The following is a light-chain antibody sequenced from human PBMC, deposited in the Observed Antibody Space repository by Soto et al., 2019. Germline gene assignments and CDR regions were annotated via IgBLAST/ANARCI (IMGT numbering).Light chain of an antibody. CDR3: SSYAVSNNLL. CDR2: EVN. J-gene: IGLJ2*01. CDR1: SSDVGGYNF. V-gene: IGLV2-8*01. Sequence: QSALTQPPSASGSPGQSVTISCTGTSSDVGGYNFVSWYQQHPGKVPKLLIYEVNKRPSGVPDRFSASKSDNTASLTVSGLQAEDEADYYCSSYAVSNNLLFGGATKLTVL.